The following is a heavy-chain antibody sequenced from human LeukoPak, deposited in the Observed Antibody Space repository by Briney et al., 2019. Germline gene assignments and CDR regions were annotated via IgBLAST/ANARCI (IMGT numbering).Heavy chain of an antibody. D-gene: IGHD6-13*01. CDR2: INHSGST. CDR1: GGSFSGYY. Sequence: SETLSLTCAVYGGSFSGYYWSWIRQPPGKGLEWIGEINHSGSTNYNPSLKSRVTISVDTSKNQFSLKLSSVTAADTAVYYCARDRGSSWYVWFDPWGQGTLVTVSS. J-gene: IGHJ5*02. CDR3: ARDRGSSWYVWFDP. V-gene: IGHV4-34*01.